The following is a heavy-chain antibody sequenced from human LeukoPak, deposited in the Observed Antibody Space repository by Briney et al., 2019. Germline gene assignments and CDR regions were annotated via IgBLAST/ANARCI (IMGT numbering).Heavy chain of an antibody. J-gene: IGHJ6*02. CDR2: IFYSGST. CDR3: ARALQNYYYGMDV. V-gene: IGHV4-59*01. Sequence: PSETLSLTCTVSGGSISGYYWSWIRQPPGKGLEGIGYIFYSGSTTYNPSLKSRVTISQDTSKNQVSLMLSSVTAADTAVYHCARALQNYYYGMDVWGQGTSVTVSS. CDR1: GGSISGYY.